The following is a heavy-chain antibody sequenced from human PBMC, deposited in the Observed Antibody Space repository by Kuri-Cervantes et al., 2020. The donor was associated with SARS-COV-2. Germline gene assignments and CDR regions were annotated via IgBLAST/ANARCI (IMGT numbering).Heavy chain of an antibody. V-gene: IGHV3-30*01. D-gene: IGHD1-26*01. CDR2: ISNDGSNK. J-gene: IGHJ6*02. CDR3: ARVCCGNYYYGMDV. Sequence: GESLKISCAASGFTFSSYAMHWVRQAPGKGLEWVAVISNDGSNKYYADSVQGRFTITRDNSKNTLYLQMHSLRAEDTTVYYCARVCCGNYYYGMDVWGQGTTVTVSS. CDR1: GFTFSSYA.